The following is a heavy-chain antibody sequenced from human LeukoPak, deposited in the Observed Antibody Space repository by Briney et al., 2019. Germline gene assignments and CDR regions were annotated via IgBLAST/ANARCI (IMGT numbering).Heavy chain of an antibody. J-gene: IGHJ6*02. V-gene: IGHV3-30-3*01. CDR2: ISYDGSNK. D-gene: IGHD3-3*01. CDR3: ARDGRGFWSGYHDYYYYGMDV. CDR1: GFTFSSYA. Sequence: GGSLRLSCAASGFTFSSYAMHWVRQAPGKGLEWVAVISYDGSNKYYADSVKGRFTISRDNSKNTLYLQMNSLRAEDTAVYYCARDGRGFWSGYHDYYYYGMDVWGQGTTVTVSS.